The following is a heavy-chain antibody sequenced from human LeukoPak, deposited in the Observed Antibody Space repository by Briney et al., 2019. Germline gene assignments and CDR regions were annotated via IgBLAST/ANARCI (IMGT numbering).Heavy chain of an antibody. D-gene: IGHD6-19*01. Sequence: ASVKVSYKASGYTFTSYYMHWVRQAPGQGREGMGVINPSGGSTSYAQKFQGRVTMTRDTPTSTVYMELSSLRSEDTAVYYCARWGIAVAGTYFDYWGQGTLVTVSS. CDR1: GYTFTSYY. CDR2: INPSGGST. J-gene: IGHJ4*02. CDR3: ARWGIAVAGTYFDY. V-gene: IGHV1-46*01.